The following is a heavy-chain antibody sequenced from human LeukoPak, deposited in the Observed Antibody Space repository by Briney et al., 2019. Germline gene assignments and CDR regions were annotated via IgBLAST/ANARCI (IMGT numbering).Heavy chain of an antibody. CDR2: ISGSGGST. Sequence: PGGSLRLSCAASGFTFSSYAMSWVRQAPGKGLEWVSAISGSGGSTYYADSVKGRFTISRDNSKNTLYLQMNSLRAEDTAVYYCAKGPFGPYYYDSSGFVNWGQGTLVTVSS. D-gene: IGHD3-22*01. CDR1: GFTFSSYA. J-gene: IGHJ4*02. CDR3: AKGPFGPYYYDSSGFVN. V-gene: IGHV3-23*01.